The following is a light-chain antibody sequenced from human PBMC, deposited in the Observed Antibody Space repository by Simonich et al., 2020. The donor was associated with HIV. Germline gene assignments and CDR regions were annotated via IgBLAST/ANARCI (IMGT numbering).Light chain of an antibody. CDR1: QSVSVY. CDR3: QQYNNWPSPFT. CDR2: FAS. J-gene: IGKJ3*01. V-gene: IGKV3-15*01. Sequence: EIVMTQSPATLSVSPGERATLSCRASQSVSVYLAWYQQRPGQPPRLLIYFASTRATGIPARFSGSGFGTEFTLTISSTQSEDFAVYYCQQYNNWPSPFTFGPGTKVDIK.